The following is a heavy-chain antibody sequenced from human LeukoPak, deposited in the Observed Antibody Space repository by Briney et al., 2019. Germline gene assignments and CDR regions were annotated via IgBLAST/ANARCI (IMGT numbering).Heavy chain of an antibody. CDR3: ARVRLGFVY. CDR1: GGSFSGYY. Sequence: PSETLSLTCAVYGGSFSGYYWNWIRQPPGKGLEWIGEINHSGSTNYNPSLKSRVTISVDTSKNQFSLKLSSVTAADTAVYYCARVRLGFVYWGQGTLVTVSS. J-gene: IGHJ4*02. D-gene: IGHD6-19*01. CDR2: INHSGST. V-gene: IGHV4-34*01.